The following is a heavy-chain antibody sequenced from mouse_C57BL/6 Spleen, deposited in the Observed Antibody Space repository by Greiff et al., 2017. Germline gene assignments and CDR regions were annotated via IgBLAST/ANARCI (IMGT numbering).Heavy chain of an antibody. CDR2: ISDGGSYT. J-gene: IGHJ2*01. Sequence: EVQLKESGGGLVKPGGSLKLSCAASGFTFSSYALSWVRQTPEKRLEWVATISDGGSYTYYPDNVKGRFTISRDNAKNNLYLQMSHLKSEDTAMYYCARDVAHDYWGQGTTLTVSS. CDR1: GFTFSSYA. CDR3: ARDVAHDY. V-gene: IGHV5-4*01.